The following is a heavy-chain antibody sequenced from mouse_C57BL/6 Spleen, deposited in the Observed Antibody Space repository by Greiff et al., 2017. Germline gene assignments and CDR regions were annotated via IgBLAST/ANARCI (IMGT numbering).Heavy chain of an antibody. CDR2: IYPRSGNT. Sequence: VQLQQSGAELVKPGASVKLSCKASGYTFTSYGIHWVKQSPGQGLEWIGVIYPRSGNTNYTEKFKGKATLTADKSSSTAYMELRSLTSEDSAVYYVANACDGTCYGFCDRGKGTTVT. CDR3: ANACDGTCYGFCD. V-gene: IGHV1-81*01. CDR1: GYTFTSYG. D-gene: IGHD2-10*01. J-gene: IGHJ1*03.